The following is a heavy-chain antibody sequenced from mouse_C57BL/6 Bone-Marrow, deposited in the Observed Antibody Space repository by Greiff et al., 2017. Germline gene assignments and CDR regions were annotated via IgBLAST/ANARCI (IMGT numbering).Heavy chain of an antibody. J-gene: IGHJ4*01. CDR1: GYSFTDYN. CDR2: INPNYGTT. Sequence: EVQLLQSGPELVKPGASVKISCKASGYSFTDYNMNWVQQSHGKSLEWIGVINPNYGTTSYNQKFKGKATLTVDQSSSTTYMQLNSLTSEDAAMYYCARGHVYYYYLDYWGQGTTVTVSS. D-gene: IGHD2-4*01. CDR3: ARGHVYYYYLDY. V-gene: IGHV1-39*01.